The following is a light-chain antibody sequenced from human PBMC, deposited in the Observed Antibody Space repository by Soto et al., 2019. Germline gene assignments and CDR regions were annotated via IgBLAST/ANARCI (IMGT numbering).Light chain of an antibody. CDR1: QSISTW. V-gene: IGKV1-39*01. CDR2: AAS. J-gene: IGKJ4*01. Sequence: DIPMTQYPSTLHASVGDIVTITCRASQSISTWLAWYQQKPGKAPKLLIYAASSLQSGVPSRFSGSGSGTDFTLTISSLQPEDFATYYCQQSDSTPTFGGGTKVDI. CDR3: QQSDSTPT.